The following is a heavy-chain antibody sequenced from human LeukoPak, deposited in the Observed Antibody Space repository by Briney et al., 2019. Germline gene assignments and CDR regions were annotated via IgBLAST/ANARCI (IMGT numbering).Heavy chain of an antibody. D-gene: IGHD6-6*01. CDR3: ARGKRAPPNYYYMDV. Sequence: ASVKVSCKASGYTFTSYYMHWVRQAPGQGLEWMGIINPSGGSTSYAQKFQGRVTMTRDTSISTAYMELSSLGSEDTAVYYCARGKRAPPNYYYMDVWGKGTTVTVSS. V-gene: IGHV1-46*01. CDR2: INPSGGST. CDR1: GYTFTSYY. J-gene: IGHJ6*03.